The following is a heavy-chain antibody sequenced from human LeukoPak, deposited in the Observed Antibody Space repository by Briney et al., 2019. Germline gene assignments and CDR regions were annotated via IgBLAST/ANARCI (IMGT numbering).Heavy chain of an antibody. Sequence: GGSLRLSCAASGFTVSINYMSWVRQAPGKGLEWVSVIYSGGSTYYADSVKGRFTISRDNSKNTLYLQMNSLRAEDTAVYYCKAYYYDSSGYYYDYWGQGTLVTVSS. J-gene: IGHJ4*02. CDR3: KAYYYDSSGYYYDY. D-gene: IGHD3-22*01. CDR1: GFTVSINY. CDR2: IYSGGST. V-gene: IGHV3-66*01.